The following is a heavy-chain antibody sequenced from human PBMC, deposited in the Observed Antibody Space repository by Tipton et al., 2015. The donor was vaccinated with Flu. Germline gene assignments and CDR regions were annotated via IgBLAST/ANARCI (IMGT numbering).Heavy chain of an antibody. CDR2: TNQDGSEE. J-gene: IGHJ5*02. CDR1: GFTFSTYG. D-gene: IGHD3-10*01. CDR3: ARFAGGP. Sequence: GSLRLSCAASGFTFSTYGMHWVRQAPGKGLEWVAHTNQDGSEEAYAESVKGRFTISRDNGRNSVFLQMNSLRAEDTAVYHCARFAGGPWGQGTLVTVSS. V-gene: IGHV3-7*01.